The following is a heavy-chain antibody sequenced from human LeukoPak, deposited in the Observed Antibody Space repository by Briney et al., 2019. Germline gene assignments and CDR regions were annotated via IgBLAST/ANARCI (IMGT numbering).Heavy chain of an antibody. CDR2: VNRDGSRT. CDR1: GFTFSSYW. V-gene: IGHV3-74*01. Sequence: GGFLRLSCSASGFTFSSYWMHWVRQVPGKGLVWVSRVNRDGSRTSQADSVKGRFTISRDNAKNTLYLQMNSLRAEDTAVYYCARDQTFVGGIDCWGQGTLVTVSS. J-gene: IGHJ4*02. D-gene: IGHD2-21*01. CDR3: ARDQTFVGGIDC.